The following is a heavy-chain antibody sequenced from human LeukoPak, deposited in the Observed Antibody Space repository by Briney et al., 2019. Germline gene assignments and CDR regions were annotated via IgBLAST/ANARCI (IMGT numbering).Heavy chain of an antibody. J-gene: IGHJ4*02. Sequence: GRSLRLSCAASGFTFSSCGMHWVRQAPGKGLEWVAVISYDGSNKYYADSVKGRFTISRDNSKNTLYLQMNSLRAEDTAVYYCAKTYSGYDSDDYWGQGTLVTVSS. CDR3: AKTYSGYDSDDY. V-gene: IGHV3-30*18. CDR1: GFTFSSCG. D-gene: IGHD5-12*01. CDR2: ISYDGSNK.